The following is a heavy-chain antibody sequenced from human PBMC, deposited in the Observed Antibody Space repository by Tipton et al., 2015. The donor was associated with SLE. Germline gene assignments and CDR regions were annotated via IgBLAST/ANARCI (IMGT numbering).Heavy chain of an antibody. Sequence: GSLRLSCAASGITFSDHYIDWVRQAPGKGLEWVGHSRNKANNYTTEYAASVKGRFTISREDSKNSLYLQMNSLKTEDTAVYYCAILYYYDSGTFNWFDPWGQGTLVTVSS. J-gene: IGHJ5*02. CDR2: SRNKANNYTT. CDR3: AILYYYDSGTFNWFDP. CDR1: GITFSDHY. V-gene: IGHV3-72*01. D-gene: IGHD3-10*01.